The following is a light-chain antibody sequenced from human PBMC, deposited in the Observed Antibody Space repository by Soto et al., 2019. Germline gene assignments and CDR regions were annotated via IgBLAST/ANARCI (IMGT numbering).Light chain of an antibody. CDR1: QTSANY. Sequence: QRTEGPSSLPASVGDRVTIACRASQTSANYLNWYQQRPGKAPNLLISAASTLQSGIPSRFSGSGSGTDFTLTITSLQPEDFATYYCQQSYNTPRTFGQGTKVDIK. CDR3: QQSYNTPRT. J-gene: IGKJ1*01. V-gene: IGKV1-39*01. CDR2: AAS.